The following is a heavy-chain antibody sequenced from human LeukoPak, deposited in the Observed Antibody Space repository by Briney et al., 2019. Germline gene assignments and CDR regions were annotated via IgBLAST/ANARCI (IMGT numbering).Heavy chain of an antibody. J-gene: IGHJ4*02. D-gene: IGHD3-22*01. V-gene: IGHV3-30*04. Sequence: GGSLRLSCAASGFTFSSYAMHWVRRAPGKGLEWVAVISYDGSNKYYADSVKGRFTISRDNSKNTLYLQMNSLRAEDTAVYYCARGFPPRMYYDRSGYYSYHFDYWGQGTLVTVSS. CDR2: ISYDGSNK. CDR1: GFTFSSYA. CDR3: ARGFPPRMYYDRSGYYSYHFDY.